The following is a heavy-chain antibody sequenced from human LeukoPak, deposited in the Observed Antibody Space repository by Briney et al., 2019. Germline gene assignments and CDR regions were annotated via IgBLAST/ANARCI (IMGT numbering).Heavy chain of an antibody. J-gene: IGHJ4*02. Sequence: ASVKVSCKASGGTFSRHTISWVRQSPGQRLEWMGWINAGNDNTKYSQKFQGRVTITRDTSASTVYMELSSLRSEDTAVYYCTRGLLWFGELSPPGYWGQGTLVTVSS. V-gene: IGHV1-3*01. CDR3: TRGLLWFGELSPPGY. CDR2: INAGNDNT. CDR1: GGTFSRHT. D-gene: IGHD3-10*01.